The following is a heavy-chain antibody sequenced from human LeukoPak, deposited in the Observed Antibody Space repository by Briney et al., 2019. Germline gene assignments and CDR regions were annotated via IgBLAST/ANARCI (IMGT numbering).Heavy chain of an antibody. CDR2: IYSGGST. CDR1: GFSVSSNY. Sequence: PGGSLRLSCAASGFSVSSNYMSWVRQAPGKGLEWVSVIYSGGSTYYADSVKGRFTFSRDNSKNTLYLHMNSLRAEDTAVYYCARCSGYYVYSFDIWGQGTMVTVSS. D-gene: IGHD3-22*01. CDR3: ARCSGYYVYSFDI. V-gene: IGHV3-53*01. J-gene: IGHJ3*02.